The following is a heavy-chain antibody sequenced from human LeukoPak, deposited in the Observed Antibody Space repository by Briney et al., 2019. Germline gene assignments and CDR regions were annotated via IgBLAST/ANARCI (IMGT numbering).Heavy chain of an antibody. CDR2: IYHSGST. J-gene: IGHJ4*02. V-gene: IGHV4-38-2*02. CDR3: ARDRVEYYYDSRGGGYYFDY. Sequence: SETLSLTCTVSGYSISSGYFWGWIRQPPGKGLEWIGSIYHSGSTSYNPSLKSRLTISVDTSKNQFSLKLSSVTAADTAVYYCARDRVEYYYDSRGGGYYFDYWGQGTLVTVSS. CDR1: GYSISSGYF. D-gene: IGHD3-22*01.